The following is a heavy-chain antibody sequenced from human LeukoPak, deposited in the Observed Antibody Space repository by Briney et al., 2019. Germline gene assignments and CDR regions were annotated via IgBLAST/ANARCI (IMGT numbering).Heavy chain of an antibody. CDR2: INHSGST. J-gene: IGHJ4*02. CDR3: ARKTMVRGVILEN. CDR1: GVSFSGYY. Sequence: SETLSLTCAVYGVSFSGYYWSWIRQPPGKGLEWIGEINHSGSTNYNPSLKSRVTISVDTSKNQFSLKLSSVTAADTAVYYCARKTMVRGVILENWGQGTLVTVSS. D-gene: IGHD3-10*01. V-gene: IGHV4-34*01.